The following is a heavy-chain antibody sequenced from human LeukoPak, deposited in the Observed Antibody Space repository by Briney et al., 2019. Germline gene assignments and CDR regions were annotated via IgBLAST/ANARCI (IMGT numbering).Heavy chain of an antibody. J-gene: IGHJ3*02. D-gene: IGHD5-18*01. Sequence: SVKVSCKASGFSFTNSAVQWVRQARGQGLEWIGWIVVGSGNTIYVQKFQERVTITRDMSTSTAYMELSRLRSEDTAVYYCAAGYIGGAMVTNAFDIWGQGTMVTVSS. CDR2: IVVGSGNT. CDR1: GFSFTNSA. CDR3: AAGYIGGAMVTNAFDI. V-gene: IGHV1-58*01.